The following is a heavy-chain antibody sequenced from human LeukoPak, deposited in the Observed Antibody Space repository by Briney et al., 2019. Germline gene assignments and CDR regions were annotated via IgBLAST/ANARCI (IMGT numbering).Heavy chain of an antibody. CDR2: IIPIFGTA. CDR3: ARDLYSSSREVPY. Sequence: SVKVSCKASGGTFSSYAISWVRQAPGQGLEWMGGIIPIFGTANYAQKFQGRVTITADESTSTAYMELGSLRSEDTAVYYCARDLYSSSREVPYWGQGTLVTVSS. CDR1: GGTFSSYA. J-gene: IGHJ4*02. D-gene: IGHD6-6*01. V-gene: IGHV1-69*01.